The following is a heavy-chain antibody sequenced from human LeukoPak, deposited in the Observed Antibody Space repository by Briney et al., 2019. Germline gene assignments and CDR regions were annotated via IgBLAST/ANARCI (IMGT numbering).Heavy chain of an antibody. CDR3: ARANWNDGGGIDY. Sequence: SETLSLTCTVSGGSMSYYYWGWIRQPPGKGLEWIGYIFYSGSTNYNPSLKSRVTISVDTSKNQFSLKLSSVTAADTAVYYCARANWNDGGGIDYWGQGTLVTVSS. D-gene: IGHD1-1*01. J-gene: IGHJ4*02. CDR2: IFYSGST. CDR1: GGSMSYYY. V-gene: IGHV4-59*01.